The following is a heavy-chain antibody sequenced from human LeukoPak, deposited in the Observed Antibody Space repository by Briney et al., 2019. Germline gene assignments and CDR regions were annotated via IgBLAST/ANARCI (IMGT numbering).Heavy chain of an antibody. CDR3: ARDPRGYCSGGSCYGDY. CDR2: ISSSSSYI. Sequence: GGSLRLSCAASGFTFSSYSMNWVRQAPGKGLEWVSSISSSSSYIYYADSVKGRLTISRDNAKNSLYLQMNSLRAEDTAVYYCARDPRGYCSGGSCYGDYWGQGTLVTVSS. J-gene: IGHJ4*02. D-gene: IGHD2-15*01. CDR1: GFTFSSYS. V-gene: IGHV3-21*01.